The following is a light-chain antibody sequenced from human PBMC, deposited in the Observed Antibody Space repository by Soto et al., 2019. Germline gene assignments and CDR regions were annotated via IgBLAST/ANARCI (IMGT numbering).Light chain of an antibody. CDR3: SLYTSSTFYV. Sequence: QSVLTQPPSVSGSPGQSVTISCTGTSSDVGYYNRVSWYQQPPGTAPKLLIYEVSNRPSGVPDRFSGSKSGNTASLTISGIQAEDEADYYCSLYTSSTFYVFGTGTKVTVL. J-gene: IGLJ1*01. CDR2: EVS. V-gene: IGLV2-18*01. CDR1: SSDVGYYNR.